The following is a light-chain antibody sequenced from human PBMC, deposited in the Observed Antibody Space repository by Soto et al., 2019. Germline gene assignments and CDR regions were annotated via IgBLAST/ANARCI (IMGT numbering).Light chain of an antibody. CDR1: QSVSSY. V-gene: IGKV3-11*01. J-gene: IGKJ2*01. CDR3: QQRSNWPRYT. CDR2: DAS. Sequence: EIVLTQSPATLSLSPGERATLSCRASQSVSSYLAWYQQKPGQAPRLLIYDASNRATGIPARFSGSGSGTDLTLTISSLEPEDFAVYYCQQRSNWPRYTFGQGTKLEI.